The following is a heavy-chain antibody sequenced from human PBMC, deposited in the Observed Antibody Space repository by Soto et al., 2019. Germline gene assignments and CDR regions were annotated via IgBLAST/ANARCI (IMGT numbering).Heavy chain of an antibody. CDR1: GFTFSSYA. CDR2: ISGSSGST. V-gene: IGHV3-48*02. D-gene: IGHD4-17*01. Sequence: PGGSLRLSCAASGFTFSSYAMSWVRQAPGKGLEWVSSISGSSGSTYYADSVKGQFTISRDNAKNSLYLQMNSLRDEDTAVYYCARDDSYGDYNFDDWGQGTLVTVSS. J-gene: IGHJ4*02. CDR3: ARDDSYGDYNFDD.